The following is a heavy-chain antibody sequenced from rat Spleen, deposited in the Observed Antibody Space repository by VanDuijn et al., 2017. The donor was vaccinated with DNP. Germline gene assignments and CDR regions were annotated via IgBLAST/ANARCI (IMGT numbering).Heavy chain of an antibody. D-gene: IGHD1-1*01. J-gene: IGHJ2*01. CDR1: GFNFNNYW. V-gene: IGHV4-2*01. CDR2: INMVGNTI. Sequence: EVKLVESGGGLVQPGRSLKLSCETSGFNFNNYWMGWVRQAPGKGHEWIGEINMVGNTINYTPSLKDKFTITRDNAQNTLYLQMSKLGSEDTAIYYCARANSGDPFDNWGQGVMVTVSS. CDR3: ARANSGDPFDN.